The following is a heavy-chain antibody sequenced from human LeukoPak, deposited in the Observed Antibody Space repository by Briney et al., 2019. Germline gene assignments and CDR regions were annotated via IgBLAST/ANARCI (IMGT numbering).Heavy chain of an antibody. Sequence: PGGSLRLSCAASGFSFSSYEMNWVRQAPGKGLEWVSYISSSGSIIYYADSVKGRFTISRDNANNSLYLQMNSLRAEDTAVYYCAREEYDILTDSSYFDYWGQGTLVTVSS. CDR2: ISSSGSII. CDR1: GFSFSSYE. V-gene: IGHV3-48*03. D-gene: IGHD3-9*01. CDR3: AREEYDILTDSSYFDY. J-gene: IGHJ4*02.